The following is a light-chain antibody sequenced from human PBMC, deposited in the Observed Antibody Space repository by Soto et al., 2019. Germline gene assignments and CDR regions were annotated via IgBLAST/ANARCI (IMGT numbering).Light chain of an antibody. CDR2: AAS. V-gene: IGKV1-39*01. CDR1: QSIRSY. Sequence: DIQMTQSPSSLSASVGDRVTITCRTSQSIRSYLSWYQQKPGKAPKLLIYAASSLQGGVPSRFSGRVSGTEFTITVTGLQSEDFATCCCQQKSSPPYTFGQGTKLEIK. CDR3: QQKSSPPYT. J-gene: IGKJ2*01.